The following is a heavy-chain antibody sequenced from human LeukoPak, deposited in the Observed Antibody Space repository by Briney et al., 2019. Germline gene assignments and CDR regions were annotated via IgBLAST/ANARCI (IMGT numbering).Heavy chain of an antibody. D-gene: IGHD2-2*02. J-gene: IGHJ6*03. Sequence: PSQTLSLTCTVSGGFISSGGYYWSWIRQHPGKGLEWIGYIYYSGSTYYNPSLKSRVTISVDTSKNQFSLKLSSVTAADTAVYYCAREVVVPAAIRLWDYYYYYMDVWGKGTTVTVSS. CDR2: IYYSGST. CDR3: AREVVVPAAIRLWDYYYYYMDV. CDR1: GGFISSGGYY. V-gene: IGHV4-31*03.